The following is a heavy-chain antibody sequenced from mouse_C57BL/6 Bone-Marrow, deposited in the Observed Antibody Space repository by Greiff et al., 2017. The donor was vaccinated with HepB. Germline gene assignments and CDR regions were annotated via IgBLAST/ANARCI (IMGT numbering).Heavy chain of an antibody. Sequence: EVKLQESGAELVRPGASVKLSCTASGFNIKDDYMHWVKQRPEQGLEWIGWIDPENGDTEYASKFQGKATITADTSSNTAYLQLSSLTSEDTAVYYCTQGDYYGSSHYWYFDVWGTGTTVTVSS. J-gene: IGHJ1*03. V-gene: IGHV14-4*01. D-gene: IGHD1-1*01. CDR1: GFNIKDDY. CDR3: TQGDYYGSSHYWYFDV. CDR2: IDPENGDT.